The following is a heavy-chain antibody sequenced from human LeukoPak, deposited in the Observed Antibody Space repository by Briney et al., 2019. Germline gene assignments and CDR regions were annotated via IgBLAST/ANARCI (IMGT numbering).Heavy chain of an antibody. D-gene: IGHD3-10*01. CDR3: AREWAYGSGSGYYHYMDV. J-gene: IGHJ6*03. CDR1: GGTFSSYA. CDR2: IIPIFGTA. Sequence: ASVKVSCKASGGTFSSYAISWVRQAPGQGLEWMGGIIPIFGTANYAQKFQGRVTITRDESTSTAYMELSSLRSEDTAVYYCAREWAYGSGSGYYHYMDVWGKGTTVTVSS. V-gene: IGHV1-69*05.